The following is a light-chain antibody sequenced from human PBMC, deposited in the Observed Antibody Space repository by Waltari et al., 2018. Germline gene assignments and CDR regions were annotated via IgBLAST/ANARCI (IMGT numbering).Light chain of an antibody. Sequence: TAPPSCRASQSVSHYLAWYQQKPGRAPRLLISDAFNRATGVPARFSGSGSGTDFTLIISSLEPEDFAVYYCQQRSSWPLTFGQGTRLDIK. CDR3: QQRSSWPLT. V-gene: IGKV3-11*01. J-gene: IGKJ5*01. CDR2: DAF. CDR1: QSVSHY.